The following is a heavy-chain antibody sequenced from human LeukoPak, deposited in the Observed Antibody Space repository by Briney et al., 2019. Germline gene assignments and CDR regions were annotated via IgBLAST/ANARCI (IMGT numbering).Heavy chain of an antibody. J-gene: IGHJ4*02. CDR1: GFTFSIYW. CDR2: INTDGSST. V-gene: IGHV3-74*01. CDR3: AGVRTTYFDH. Sequence: GGSLRLSCAASGFTFSIYWIHWVRQAPGKGLVWVSRINTDGSSTSYADSVKGRFTISRDNAKNTLYLQMNSLRAEDTAVYYCAGVRTTYFDHWGQGTLVTVSS. D-gene: IGHD4-11*01.